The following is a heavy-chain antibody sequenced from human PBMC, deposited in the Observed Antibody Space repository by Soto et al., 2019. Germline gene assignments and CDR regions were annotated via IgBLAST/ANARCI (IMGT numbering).Heavy chain of an antibody. CDR2: IYGTGNT. CDR1: GGSITSSFY. D-gene: IGHD6-13*01. Sequence: QLQLQESGPGLVKPSETLSLSCTVSGGSITSSFYWGWIRQPPGKGLEWIGSIYGTGNTYYNPSLKGRATISADTSMTQFSLNLRSLTAADAAVYYCRSSSRYSKDGWGQGATGTVSS. V-gene: IGHV4-39*01. CDR3: RSSSRYSKDG. J-gene: IGHJ6*02.